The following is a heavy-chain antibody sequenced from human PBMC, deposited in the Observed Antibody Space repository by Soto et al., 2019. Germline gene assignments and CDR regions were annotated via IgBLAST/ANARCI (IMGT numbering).Heavy chain of an antibody. CDR1: GDSVSSNSAA. D-gene: IGHD6-13*01. V-gene: IGHV6-1*01. Sequence: PSQTLSLTCAISGDSVSSNSAAWNWIRQSPSRGLEWLGRTYYRSKWYNDYAVSVKSRITINPDTSKNQFSLQLNSVTPEDTAVYYCARDLMSEQQLRVDGYYYYGMDVWGQGTTVTV. CDR2: TYYRSKWYN. CDR3: ARDLMSEQQLRVDGYYYYGMDV. J-gene: IGHJ6*02.